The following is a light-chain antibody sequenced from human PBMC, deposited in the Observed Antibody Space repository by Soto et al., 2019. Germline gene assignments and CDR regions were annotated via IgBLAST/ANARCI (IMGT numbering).Light chain of an antibody. CDR3: HQYESSLWT. J-gene: IGKJ1*01. V-gene: IGKV3-20*01. CDR1: QSVSASY. CDR2: GAS. Sequence: EIVLTQSPGTLSLSPGERATLSCRASQSVSASYLVWYQQKPGQAPRLLIYGASSRATGIPDRFSGSGSGTDFTLTISRLEPEDFAVYYCHQYESSLWTFGQGTKVDIK.